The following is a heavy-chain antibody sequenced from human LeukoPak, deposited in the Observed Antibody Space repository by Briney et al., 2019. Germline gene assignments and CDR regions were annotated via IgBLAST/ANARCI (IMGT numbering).Heavy chain of an antibody. D-gene: IGHD6-13*01. V-gene: IGHV1-46*01. CDR2: INPSGGST. Sequence: GASVKVSCKAPGYTFTSYYMHWVRQAPGQGLEWMGIINPSGGSTSYAQKFQGRVTMTRDMSTSTVYMELSSLRSDDTAVYYCARDMSIAAAGTDYWGQGTLVTVSS. CDR1: GYTFTSYY. CDR3: ARDMSIAAAGTDY. J-gene: IGHJ4*02.